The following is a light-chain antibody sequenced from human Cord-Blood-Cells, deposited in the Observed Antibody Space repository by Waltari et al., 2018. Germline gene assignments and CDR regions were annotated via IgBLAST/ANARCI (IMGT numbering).Light chain of an antibody. CDR3: QQYNNWIT. Sequence: EIVMTQSPATLSVSPGERATLSYRASQSVSSNLAWYQQKPGQAPRLPICGASARATGSPARFSGSGSGTEFTLTISSLQSEDFAVYYCQQYNNWITFGQGTRLEIK. CDR2: GAS. V-gene: IGKV3-15*01. CDR1: QSVSSN. J-gene: IGKJ5*01.